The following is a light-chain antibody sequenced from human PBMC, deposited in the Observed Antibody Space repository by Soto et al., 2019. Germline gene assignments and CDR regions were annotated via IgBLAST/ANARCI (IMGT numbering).Light chain of an antibody. Sequence: DIVLTQSPGTLSLSPGERATLSCRASQSVSSSYLAWYQQKPGQAPRLLIYGASSRATGIPDRFSGSGSGTDLPLTTSRLGPEVFAVYYCQQYGSPRWTSGQGTRGDIK. V-gene: IGKV3-20*01. CDR3: QQYGSPRWT. CDR2: GAS. CDR1: QSVSSSY. J-gene: IGKJ1*01.